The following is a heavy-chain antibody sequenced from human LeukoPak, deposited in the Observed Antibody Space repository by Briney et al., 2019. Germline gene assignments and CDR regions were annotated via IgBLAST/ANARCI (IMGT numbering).Heavy chain of an antibody. CDR3: ARIAWNYYDTSGYPEWFDP. V-gene: IGHV5-51*01. J-gene: IGHJ5*02. CDR2: IYPGDSDT. D-gene: IGHD3-22*01. Sequence: GESLKISCKGSGYSFTSYWIGWVRQMPGKRLEWMGIIYPGDSDTRYSPSFQGQVTISADKSISTAYLQWSSLKASDSAMYYCARIAWNYYDTSGYPEWFDPWGQGTLVTVSS. CDR1: GYSFTSYW.